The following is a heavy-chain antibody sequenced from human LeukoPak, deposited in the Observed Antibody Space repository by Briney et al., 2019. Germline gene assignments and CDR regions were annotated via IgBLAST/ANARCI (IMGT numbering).Heavy chain of an antibody. CDR3: ARGGYSGSSYRFS. CDR1: GFRFSEYW. V-gene: IGHV3-74*01. Sequence: GGSLRLSCAASGFRFSEYWMHWVRQVPGKGPEWLTRISKDGSDTVYADSAKGRFTASRDNAKNTVYLQVTNLRHEDTAVYFCARGGYSGSSYRFSWGQGTLVTVAS. CDR2: ISKDGSDT. D-gene: IGHD6-6*01. J-gene: IGHJ4*02.